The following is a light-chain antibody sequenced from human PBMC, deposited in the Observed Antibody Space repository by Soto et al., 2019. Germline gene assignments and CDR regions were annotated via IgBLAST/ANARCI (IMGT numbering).Light chain of an antibody. Sequence: EIVLTQSPGTLSLSPGERATLPCRASQSVSNYYLAWYQQKPGQAPRLLIYDASSRATGIPDRFSGSGSGTDFTLTISRLEPEDFAVYYCQHYGSPRTFGQGTKVDIK. V-gene: IGKV3-20*01. CDR3: QHYGSPRT. CDR2: DAS. CDR1: QSVSNYY. J-gene: IGKJ1*01.